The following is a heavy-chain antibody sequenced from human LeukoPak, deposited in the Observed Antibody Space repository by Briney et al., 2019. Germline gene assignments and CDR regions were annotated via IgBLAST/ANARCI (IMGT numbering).Heavy chain of an antibody. CDR2: IHHSGSS. CDR1: GTTVSIDY. V-gene: IGHV4-59*02. CDR3: ARDRGTWNDDGFDY. D-gene: IGHD1-1*01. J-gene: IGHJ4*02. Sequence: SETLSLTCTVSGTTVSIDYWTWIRQPPGKGLEWVGSIHHSGSSKYNSSLNNRVTISVDTSKNQSSLKLSSVTAADTAVYYCARDRGTWNDDGFDYWGQGTLVTVSS.